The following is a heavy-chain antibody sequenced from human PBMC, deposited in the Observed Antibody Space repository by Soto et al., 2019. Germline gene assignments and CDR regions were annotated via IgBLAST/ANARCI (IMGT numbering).Heavy chain of an antibody. V-gene: IGHV1-2*02. D-gene: IGHD2-8*01. Sequence: SVKVSCKASGSTFSDYSIHWVRQAPGQGLEWMGWINPNSGGTNYAQKFQGRVTMARDTSINTAYLDLSGLRSDDTAVYYCVIGHCSNGVCFLHYYGLDIWGLGTTVTVSS. CDR1: GSTFSDYS. CDR2: INPNSGGT. J-gene: IGHJ6*02. CDR3: VIGHCSNGVCFLHYYGLDI.